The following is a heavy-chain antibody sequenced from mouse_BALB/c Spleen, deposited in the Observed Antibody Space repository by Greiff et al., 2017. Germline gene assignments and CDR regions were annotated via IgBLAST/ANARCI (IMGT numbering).Heavy chain of an antibody. D-gene: IGHD2-10*01. J-gene: IGHJ3*01. CDR1: GFSLTSYG. V-gene: IGHV2-2*02. Sequence: VQLVESGPGLVQPSQSLSITCTVSGFSLTSYGVHWVRQSPGKGLEWLGVIWSGGSTDYNAAFISRLSISKDNSKSQVFFKMNSLQANDTAIYYCARNPYYGNYVWFAYWGQGTLVTVSA. CDR2: IWSGGST. CDR3: ARNPYYGNYVWFAY.